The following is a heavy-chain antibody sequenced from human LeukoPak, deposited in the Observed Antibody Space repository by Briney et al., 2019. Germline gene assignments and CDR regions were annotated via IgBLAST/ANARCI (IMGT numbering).Heavy chain of an antibody. Sequence: PSETLSLTCAVYGGSFSGYYWSWIRQPPGNGLEWIGEINHSGSTNYNPSLKSRVTISVDTSKNQFSLKLSSVTAADTAVYYCARGAVAAPVDYWGQGTLVTVSS. CDR1: GGSFSGYY. V-gene: IGHV4-34*01. CDR2: INHSGST. CDR3: ARGAVAAPVDY. D-gene: IGHD2-15*01. J-gene: IGHJ4*02.